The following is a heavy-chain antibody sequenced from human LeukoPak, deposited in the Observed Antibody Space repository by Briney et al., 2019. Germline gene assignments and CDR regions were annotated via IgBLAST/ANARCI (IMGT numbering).Heavy chain of an antibody. CDR1: GGSISSYY. V-gene: IGHV4-4*07. Sequence: SETLSLTCTVSGGSISSYYWSWIRQPAGKGLEWIGRMYTSGSTNYNPSLKSRATMSVDTSKNQFSLKLSSVTAADTAVYYCARGGDILTGYSSDYWGQGTLVTVSS. CDR3: ARGGDILTGYSSDY. D-gene: IGHD3-9*01. J-gene: IGHJ4*02. CDR2: MYTSGST.